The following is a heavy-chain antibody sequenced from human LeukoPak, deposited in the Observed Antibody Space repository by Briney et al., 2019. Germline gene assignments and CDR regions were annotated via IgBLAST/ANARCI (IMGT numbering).Heavy chain of an antibody. J-gene: IGHJ4*02. CDR1: GGSISSTSYY. CDR3: ASWNPGGIDY. CDR2: IYYSGST. Sequence: SETLSLTCSVSGGSISSTSYYWGWIRQPPGKGLEWIGYIYYSGSTYYNPSLKSRVTISVDTSKNQFSLKLSSVTAADTAVYYCASWNPGGIDYWGQGTLVTVSS. V-gene: IGHV4-30-4*08. D-gene: IGHD1-1*01.